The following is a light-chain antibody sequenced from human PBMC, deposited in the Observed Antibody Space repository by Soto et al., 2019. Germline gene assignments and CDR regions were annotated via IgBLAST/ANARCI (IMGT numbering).Light chain of an antibody. CDR1: QSLVDSDGSTY. CDR3: MQGTHWPWT. V-gene: IGKV2-30*01. Sequence: DVAVTQSPLSLPVTLGQPASISCRSSQSLVDSDGSTYLNWFQQRAGQSPRRLIYKVSKRDSGVPDRFSGSGSGTDFTLNISRVEAEDVGIYYCMQGTHWPWTFGQGTKVDIK. CDR2: KVS. J-gene: IGKJ1*01.